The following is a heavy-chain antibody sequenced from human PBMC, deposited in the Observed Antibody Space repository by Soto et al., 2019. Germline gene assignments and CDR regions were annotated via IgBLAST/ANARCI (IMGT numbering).Heavy chain of an antibody. Sequence: GESLNISCKISVYSVYNYWIRWVRQLPGKGLELMGTIDPSDSYTNYSPSFHGHVTISADKSSSTAYLQWNSLKASDTATYYCARQVAATVVTRIDYWGQGTLVTVSS. D-gene: IGHD2-21*02. CDR1: VYSVYNYW. CDR3: ARQVAATVVTRIDY. V-gene: IGHV5-10-1*01. CDR2: IDPSDSYT. J-gene: IGHJ4*02.